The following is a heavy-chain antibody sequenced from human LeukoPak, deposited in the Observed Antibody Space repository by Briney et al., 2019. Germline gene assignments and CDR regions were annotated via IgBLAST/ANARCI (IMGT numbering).Heavy chain of an antibody. CDR2: ISGSGGST. CDR1: GFTFSSYA. V-gene: IGHV3-23*01. J-gene: IGHJ4*02. Sequence: GGSLRLSCAASGFTFSSYAMSWVRQAPGKGLEWVSAISGSGGSTYYADSVKGRFTISRDNSKNTVYLQMNTLRAEDTADYYCAKLPTGSYPYYFDFWGQGTLVTVSS. CDR3: AKLPTGSYPYYFDF. D-gene: IGHD1-26*01.